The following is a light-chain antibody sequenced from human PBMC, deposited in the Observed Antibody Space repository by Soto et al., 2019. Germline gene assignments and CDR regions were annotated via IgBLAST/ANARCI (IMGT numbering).Light chain of an antibody. CDR1: SSNIGAGYD. CDR3: QSYDSSVSKVV. V-gene: IGLV1-40*01. J-gene: IGLJ2*01. Sequence: QSVLTQPPSVSGAPGQRVTISCTGSSSNIGAGYDVHWYQQLPGTAPKLLIHGNSNRPSGVPDRFSGSKSGTSASLAITGLQAEDEADYYCQSYDSSVSKVVFGGGTKLTVL. CDR2: GNS.